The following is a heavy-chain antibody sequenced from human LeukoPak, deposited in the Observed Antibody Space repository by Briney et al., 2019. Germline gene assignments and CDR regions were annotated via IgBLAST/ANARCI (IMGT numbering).Heavy chain of an antibody. D-gene: IGHD4-11*01. J-gene: IGHJ6*03. CDR3: ARDQKVPNNNFRYYYYMDV. CDR1: GESFSAYS. CDR2: INHSGST. Sequence: MTSETLSLTCAVYGESFSAYSWNWIRQSPGKGLEWIGEINHSGSTNYHPSLKSRVTISVDTSNNQTSKRQFSLKLNSVTAADTALYYCARDQKVPNNNFRYYYYMDVWGKGTTVTVSS. V-gene: IGHV4-34*01.